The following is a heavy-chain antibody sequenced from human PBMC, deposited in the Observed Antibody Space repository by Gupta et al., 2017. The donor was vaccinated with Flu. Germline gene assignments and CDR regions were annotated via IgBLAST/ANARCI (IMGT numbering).Heavy chain of an antibody. D-gene: IGHD3-22*01. CDR1: GGTFSSNA. CDR3: ARDYDGTGTYYYYYFGMDV. CDR2: IIPKFDTP. Sequence: QVQLVQSGAEVKKPGSSVKVSCKASGGTFSSNAISWVRQALGQGLEWMGGIIPKFDTPNYAQKFQGRVTITADKSTSTAYMELSILRSEDTAVYYCARDYDGTGTYYYYYFGMDVWGQGTTVTVSS. V-gene: IGHV1-69*06. J-gene: IGHJ6*02.